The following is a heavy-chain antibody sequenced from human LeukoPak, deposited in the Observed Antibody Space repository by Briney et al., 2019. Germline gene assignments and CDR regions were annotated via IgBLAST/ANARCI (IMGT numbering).Heavy chain of an antibody. CDR1: GPSIRGSN. Sequence: SETLSLTGPVPGPSIRGSNGGWFRQSQGKGLAWFGYIGNTGATNYSPSLNSRVTISVDTSKNQVSLNLNSVTAADTAVYYCARYSTYCDSTSYQFDLWGQGTLVTVSS. CDR3: ARYSTYCDSTSYQFDL. CDR2: IGNTGAT. V-gene: IGHV4-59*01. J-gene: IGHJ5*02. D-gene: IGHD2-2*01.